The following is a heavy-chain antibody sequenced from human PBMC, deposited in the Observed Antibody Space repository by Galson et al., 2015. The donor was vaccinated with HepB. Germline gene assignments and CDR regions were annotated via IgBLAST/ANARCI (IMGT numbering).Heavy chain of an antibody. CDR2: IKQDGSEK. J-gene: IGHJ6*02. CDR3: ARDQSPGRAVAGLSPPDYYYYGMDV. Sequence: LRLSCAASGFTFSSYWMSWVRQAPGKGLEWVANIKQDGSEKYYVDSVKGRFTISRDNAKNSLYLQMNSLRAEDTAVYYCARDQSPGRAVAGLSPPDYYYYGMDVWGQGTTVTVSS. V-gene: IGHV3-7*03. CDR1: GFTFSSYW. D-gene: IGHD6-19*01.